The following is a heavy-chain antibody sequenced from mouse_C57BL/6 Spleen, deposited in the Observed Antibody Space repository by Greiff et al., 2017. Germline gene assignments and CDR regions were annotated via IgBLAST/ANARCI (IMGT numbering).Heavy chain of an antibody. Sequence: QVQLHQPGAELVRPGSSVKLSCKASGYTFTSYWMDWVKQRPGQGLEWIGNIYPSDSETHYNQKFKDKATLTVDKSSSTAYMQLSSLTSEDSAVYYCARDDYDGGGFAYWGQGTLVTVSA. J-gene: IGHJ3*01. V-gene: IGHV1-61*01. D-gene: IGHD2-4*01. CDR2: IYPSDSET. CDR1: GYTFTSYW. CDR3: ARDDYDGGGFAY.